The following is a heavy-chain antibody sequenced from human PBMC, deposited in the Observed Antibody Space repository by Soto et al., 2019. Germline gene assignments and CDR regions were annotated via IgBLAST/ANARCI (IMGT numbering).Heavy chain of an antibody. D-gene: IGHD6-13*01. CDR2: ISGSGGST. Sequence: VGSLRLSDALSGVNVSRYAMSWVAQTTEKGLEWVSAISGSGGSTYYADSVKGRFTISRDNSKNTLSLQMNSLRAEDTAVYYCANLLFQAADAIRYNVPDMDFWVNRTTDTGTS. V-gene: IGHV3-23*01. CDR3: ANLLFQAADAIRYNVPDMDF. CDR1: GVNVSRYA. J-gene: IGHJ6*03.